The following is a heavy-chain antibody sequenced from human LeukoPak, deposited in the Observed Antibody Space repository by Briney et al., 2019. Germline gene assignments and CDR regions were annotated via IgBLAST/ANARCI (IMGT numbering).Heavy chain of an antibody. CDR2: IYHSGSA. D-gene: IGHD1-26*01. CDR1: GGSFSGYY. V-gene: IGHV4-34*01. CDR3: ARWEGRSYDDFDY. J-gene: IGHJ4*02. Sequence: SEALSLTCAVYGGSFSGYYWSWIRQPPGKGLEWMGEIYHSGSANNNPSLQRRVTISVDTSKNQFSLKLSSVTDADTAVCYCARWEGRSYDDFDYWGQGTLVTVSS.